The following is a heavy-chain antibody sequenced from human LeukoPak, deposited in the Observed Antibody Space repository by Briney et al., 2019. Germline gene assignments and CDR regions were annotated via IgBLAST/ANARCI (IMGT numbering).Heavy chain of an antibody. D-gene: IGHD2/OR15-2a*01. CDR1: GYTFTSYG. Sequence: ASVKVSCRASGYTFTSYGISWVRQAPGQGLEWMGWISAYNGNTNYAQKLQGRVTMTTDTSTSTAYMELRSLRSDDTAVYYCARSTRGGDYFDYWGQGTLVTVSS. V-gene: IGHV1-18*01. CDR2: ISAYNGNT. CDR3: ARSTRGGDYFDY. J-gene: IGHJ4*02.